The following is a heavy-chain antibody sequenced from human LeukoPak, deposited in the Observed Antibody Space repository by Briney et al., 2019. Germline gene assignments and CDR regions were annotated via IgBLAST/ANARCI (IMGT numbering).Heavy chain of an antibody. D-gene: IGHD3-22*01. Sequence: PGGSLRLSCAASGFTFSDYYMSWIRQAPGKGLEWVSYISSSGSTIYYADSVKGRFTISRDNAKNTLYLQMNSLRAEDTAVYYCARESSTYYYDSSGYPHQDFDYWGQGTLVTVSS. CDR1: GFTFSDYY. CDR2: ISSSGSTI. V-gene: IGHV3-11*04. J-gene: IGHJ4*02. CDR3: ARESSTYYYDSSGYPHQDFDY.